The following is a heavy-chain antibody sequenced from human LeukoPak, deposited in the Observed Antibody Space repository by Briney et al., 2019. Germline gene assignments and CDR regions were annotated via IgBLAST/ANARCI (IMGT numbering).Heavy chain of an antibody. J-gene: IGHJ4*02. CDR2: IKQDGSEK. Sequence: PGGSLRLSCAASGFTFSSYWMSWLRQAPGKGLEWVANIKQDGSEKYYVDFVKGGFTISRDNAKNSLYLQMNSLRAEDTAVYYCAREFRITIFGVATYYFDYWGQGTLVTVSS. V-gene: IGHV3-7*01. D-gene: IGHD3-3*01. CDR3: AREFRITIFGVATYYFDY. CDR1: GFTFSSYW.